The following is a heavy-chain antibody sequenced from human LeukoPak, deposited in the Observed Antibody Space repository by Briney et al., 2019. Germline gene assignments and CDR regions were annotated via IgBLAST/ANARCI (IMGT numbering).Heavy chain of an antibody. CDR2: IYHSGTTYSGST. CDR3: ARAGGYGLIDY. CDR1: GGSISSSSYY. J-gene: IGHJ4*02. D-gene: IGHD5-18*01. Sequence: SETLSLTCTVSGGSISSSSYYWVWLRQPPGTGLEWIGSIYHSGTTYSGSTYYNPSLKSRVTISLDTSKNQFSLKVGSMTAADTAVYYCARAGGYGLIDYWGQGTMVTVSS. V-gene: IGHV4-39*07.